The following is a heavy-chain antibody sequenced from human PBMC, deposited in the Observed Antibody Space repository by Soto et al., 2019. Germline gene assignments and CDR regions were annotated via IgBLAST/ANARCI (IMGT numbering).Heavy chain of an antibody. J-gene: IGHJ6*02. CDR2: SIPIFGTA. CDR1: GGTFNNYP. CDR3: ARGRGYSGDDHYYYFDMDV. V-gene: IGHV1-69*01. Sequence: QVQLVQSGAEVKKPASSVKVSCKASGGTFNNYPITWVRQAPGEGLEWMGGSIPIFGTANYAQNFQGRVTINVDESTSTAYMALSSLRSEDTAVYYCARGRGYSGDDHYYYFDMDVWGQGTTVTVSS. D-gene: IGHD5-12*01.